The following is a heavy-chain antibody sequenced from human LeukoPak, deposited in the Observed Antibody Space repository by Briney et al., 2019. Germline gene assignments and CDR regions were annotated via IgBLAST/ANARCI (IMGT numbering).Heavy chain of an antibody. Sequence: GASVRVSCKASGYTFTCYYMHWVRQAPGQGLEWMGWINPNSCGTNYAQKVHGRVTMIRDKSPSTAYMELRRLRSDDTDVYYCARDWAAVAGRDYWAQGTLVPVS. V-gene: IGHV1-2*02. D-gene: IGHD6-19*01. CDR1: GYTFTCYY. CDR2: INPNSCGT. CDR3: ARDWAAVAGRDY. J-gene: IGHJ4*02.